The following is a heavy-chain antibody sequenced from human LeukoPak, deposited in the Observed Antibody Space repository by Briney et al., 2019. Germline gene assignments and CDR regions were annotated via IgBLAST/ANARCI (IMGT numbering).Heavy chain of an antibody. V-gene: IGHV2-5*02. Sequence: SGPTLVNPTQTVTLTCTFSGFSLSTGGVGVGVGWIRQPPGKALEWLALIYWDDDKRYSPSLNSRLTINKDTSKNQVVLTMTNMDPADTATYYCAHPGGPGSFDVWGQGTVVTVSS. CDR2: IYWDDDK. D-gene: IGHD3-10*01. J-gene: IGHJ3*01. CDR1: GFSLSTGGVGVG. CDR3: AHPGGPGSFDV.